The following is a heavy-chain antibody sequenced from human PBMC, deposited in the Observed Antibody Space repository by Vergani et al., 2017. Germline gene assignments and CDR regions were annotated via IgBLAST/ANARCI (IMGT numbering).Heavy chain of an antibody. CDR3: AKSPGTTWRGPYYFDY. Sequence: EVQLLESGGGLVQPGGSLRLSCAASGFTFSSYAMSWVRQAPGKGLEWVSAISGSGGSTYYADSVKGRFTISRDHSKNTLYLQMNSLRAEDTAVYYCAKSPGTTWRGPYYFDYWGQGTLVTVSS. D-gene: IGHD1-7*01. V-gene: IGHV3-23*01. J-gene: IGHJ4*02. CDR2: ISGSGGST. CDR1: GFTFSSYA.